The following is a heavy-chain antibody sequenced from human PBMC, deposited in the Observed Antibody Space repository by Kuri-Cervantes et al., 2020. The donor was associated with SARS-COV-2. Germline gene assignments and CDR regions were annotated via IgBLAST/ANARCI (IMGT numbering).Heavy chain of an antibody. Sequence: ASVKVSFKTPETTFPNYDINWVRQATGQGLEWMGMVKTNSGNTLYAQFFQGRVTMTRDISTSTVYMELSSLTSEDTAIYYCYCAPKEGFDSWGQGTLVTVSS. CDR2: VKTNSGNT. D-gene: IGHD2-21*01. J-gene: IGHJ4*02. CDR3: YCAPKEGFDS. V-gene: IGHV1-8*01. CDR1: ETTFPNYD.